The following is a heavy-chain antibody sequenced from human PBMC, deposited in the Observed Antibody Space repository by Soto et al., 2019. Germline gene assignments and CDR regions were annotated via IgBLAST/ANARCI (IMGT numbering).Heavy chain of an antibody. D-gene: IGHD1-26*01. J-gene: IGHJ4*01. V-gene: IGHV4-30-4*01. CDR2: IYHTENT. Sequence: SETLSLTCTVSGGSISNGDYYWSWIRQPPGKGLEWIGYIYHTENTHYNPSLKSRVTISLDKSESQFFLHLKSVTAADTAVHYCASLGPLGATPLDYWGHGTLVTVSS. CDR3: ASLGPLGATPLDY. CDR1: GGSISNGDYY.